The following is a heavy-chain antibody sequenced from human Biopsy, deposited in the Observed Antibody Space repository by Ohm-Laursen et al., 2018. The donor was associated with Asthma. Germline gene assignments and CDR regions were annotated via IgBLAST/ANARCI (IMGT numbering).Heavy chain of an antibody. D-gene: IGHD5-18*01. CDR1: GFTFSSYA. J-gene: IGHJ4*02. CDR3: ARDRHGVDSAMGPGDY. V-gene: IGHV3-30*04. CDR2: ISYDGMNK. Sequence: SLRLSCASSGFTFSSYAKHWVRHAPRQVLQRATGISYDGMNKYYGDSVRGRFTISRDNSENTLYLQMNSLIGEDTAVYYWARDRHGVDSAMGPGDYWGQGHLVSGSS.